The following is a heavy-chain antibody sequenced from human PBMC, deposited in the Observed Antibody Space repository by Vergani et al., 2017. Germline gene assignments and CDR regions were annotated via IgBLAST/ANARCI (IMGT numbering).Heavy chain of an antibody. CDR1: GGSISSGSYY. D-gene: IGHD2-2*02. J-gene: IGHJ6*03. CDR2: IYTSGST. Sequence: QVQLQQWGAGLVKPSQTLSLTCTVSGGSISSGSYYWSWIRQPAGKGLEWIGRIYTSGSTNYNPSLKSRVTMSVDTSKNQFSLKLSSVTAADTAVYYCARDPLGYCSSTSCYTYRGDYMDVWGKGTTVTVSS. V-gene: IGHV4-61*02. CDR3: ARDPLGYCSSTSCYTYRGDYMDV.